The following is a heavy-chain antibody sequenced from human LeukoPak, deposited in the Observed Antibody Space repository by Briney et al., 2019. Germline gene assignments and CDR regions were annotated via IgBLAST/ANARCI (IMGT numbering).Heavy chain of an antibody. J-gene: IGHJ3*02. D-gene: IGHD2-15*01. CDR2: IKQDGSEK. V-gene: IGHV3-7*01. CDR1: GFTFSSYW. Sequence: GGSLRLSCAASGFTFSSYWMSWVRQAPGKGLEWVANIKQDGSEKYYVDSVKGRFTISRDNAKNSLYLQMNSLRAEDTAVYYCASSEAGILPDAFDIWGQGTMVTVSS. CDR3: ASSEAGILPDAFDI.